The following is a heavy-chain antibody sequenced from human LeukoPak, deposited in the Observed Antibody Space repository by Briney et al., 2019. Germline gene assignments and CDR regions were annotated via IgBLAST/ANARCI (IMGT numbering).Heavy chain of an antibody. CDR2: ISTGGST. CDR3: ARTTGLMVYAGMLDWFDP. D-gene: IGHD2-8*01. V-gene: IGHV4-4*07. CDR1: GGSISNYY. Sequence: PSETLSLTCTVSGGSISNYYWSWIRQPAGKGLEWIGRISTGGSTNYNSSLKSRVTMSVDTSKNQFSLKLSSVTAADTAVYYWARTTGLMVYAGMLDWFDPWGQGTLVTVSS. J-gene: IGHJ5*02.